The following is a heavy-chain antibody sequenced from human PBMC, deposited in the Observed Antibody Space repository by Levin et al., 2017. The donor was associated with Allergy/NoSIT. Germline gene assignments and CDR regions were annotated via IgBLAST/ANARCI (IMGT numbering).Heavy chain of an antibody. V-gene: IGHV3-23*01. CDR2: ISDSGGNT. D-gene: IGHD2-2*01. CDR3: AKDTPALSAGPYFDY. Sequence: LSLTCAASGFTFNSYAMSWVRQAPGKGLEWVSSISDSGGNTYYPDSVKGRFTISRDNSKNTLYLQIHSLRAEDTAVYYCAKDTPALSAGPYFDYWGQGTLVTVSS. J-gene: IGHJ4*02. CDR1: GFTFNSYA.